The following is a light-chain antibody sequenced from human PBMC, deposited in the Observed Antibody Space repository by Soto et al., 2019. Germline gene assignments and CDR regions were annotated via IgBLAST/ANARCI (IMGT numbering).Light chain of an antibody. CDR2: DAS. V-gene: IGKV1-12*01. CDR3: QQINSFPPT. CDR1: RDIKTS. Sequence: DIQMTQSPSSVSASVGDRVTITCRASRDIKTSLAWYQQRQGKGPELLIYDASTLQSGVPSRISGSGSGTEFTLTISRLQPEDFATFYCQQINSFPPTFGGGTKVAI. J-gene: IGKJ4*01.